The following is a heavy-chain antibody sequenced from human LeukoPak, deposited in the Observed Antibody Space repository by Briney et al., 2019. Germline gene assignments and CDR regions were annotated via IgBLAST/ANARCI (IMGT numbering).Heavy chain of an antibody. CDR1: GFTVSSNY. J-gene: IGHJ2*01. CDR3: ARAGITMIDPNPREPHKNWYFDL. D-gene: IGHD3-22*01. CDR2: IYSGGST. Sequence: PGGSLRLSCAASGFTVSSNYMSWVRQAPGKGLEWVSVIYSGGSTYYADSVKGRFTISRDNSKNTLYLQMNSLRAEDTAVYYCARAGITMIDPNPREPHKNWYFDLWSRGTLVTVSS. V-gene: IGHV3-53*01.